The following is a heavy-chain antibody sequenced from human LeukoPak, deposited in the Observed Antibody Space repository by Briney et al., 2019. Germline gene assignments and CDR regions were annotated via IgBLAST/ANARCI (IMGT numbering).Heavy chain of an antibody. Sequence: PGGSLRLSCAASGFTFSSYGMHWVRQAPGKGLEWVAVISYDGSNKYYVDSVKGRFTISRDNSKNTLYLQMNSLRAEGTAVYYCARIGYSSSSFDYWGQGTLVTVSS. CDR2: ISYDGSNK. J-gene: IGHJ4*02. V-gene: IGHV3-30*03. D-gene: IGHD6-6*01. CDR3: ARIGYSSSSFDY. CDR1: GFTFSSYG.